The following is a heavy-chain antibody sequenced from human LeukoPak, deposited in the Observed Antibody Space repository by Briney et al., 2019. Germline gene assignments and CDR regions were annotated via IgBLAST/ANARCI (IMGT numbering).Heavy chain of an antibody. CDR2: INPNSGGT. D-gene: IGHD4-17*01. J-gene: IGHJ3*02. CDR3: ARPRDYGDYDAFDI. V-gene: IGHV1-2*02. CDR1: GYTFTGYY. Sequence: ASVKVSCKSSGYTFTGYYMHWVRQAPGQGLEWMGWINPNSGGTNYAQKFQGRVTMTSYTSISTAYMELSRLRFDDTAVYYCARPRDYGDYDAFDIWGQGTMVTVSS.